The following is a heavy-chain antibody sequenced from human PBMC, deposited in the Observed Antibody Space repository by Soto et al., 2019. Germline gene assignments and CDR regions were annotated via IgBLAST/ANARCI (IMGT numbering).Heavy chain of an antibody. V-gene: IGHV4-59*08. D-gene: IGHD3-9*01. Sequence: SDTLSLTCTVSGGSINNYYWSWIRQSPGKGLEWIGYVYYSGTTNYNPTLKSRITILVDTSENQFSLKLTSVTAADTAVYYCARHTDDILTGNEALDIWGQGTVVTVSS. CDR2: VYYSGTT. J-gene: IGHJ3*02. CDR1: GGSINNYY. CDR3: ARHTDDILTGNEALDI.